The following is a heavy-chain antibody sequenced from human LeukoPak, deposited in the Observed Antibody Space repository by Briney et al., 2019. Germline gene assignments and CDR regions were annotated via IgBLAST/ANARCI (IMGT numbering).Heavy chain of an antibody. J-gene: IGHJ5*02. V-gene: IGHV4-59*01. CDR3: ASGSSGYDP. Sequence: PPETLSLTCTVSGGSISTYYWSRIRQPPGKGLEWIGYIYYSGITNSNPSLTSRVTISVDTSKIHFSLKLSSVTAADTAVYFCASGSSGYDPWGQGTLVTVSS. CDR2: IYYSGIT. D-gene: IGHD5-12*01. CDR1: GGSISTYY.